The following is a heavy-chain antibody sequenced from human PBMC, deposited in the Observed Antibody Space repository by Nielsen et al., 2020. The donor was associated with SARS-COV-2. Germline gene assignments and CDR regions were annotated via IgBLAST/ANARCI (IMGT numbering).Heavy chain of an antibody. CDR1: GDSVSSSSAA. Sequence: SQTLSLTCAISGDSVSSSSAAWNWIRQSPSRGLEWLGRTYYRSKWYNDYAVSVKSRITINPDTSKNQFSLHLNSVTPEDTAVYYCARDGGRGITMVRGVGYYYYYYGMDVWGQGTTVTVSS. CDR2: TYYRSKWYN. J-gene: IGHJ6*02. D-gene: IGHD3-10*01. V-gene: IGHV6-1*01. CDR3: ARDGGRGITMVRGVGYYYYYYGMDV.